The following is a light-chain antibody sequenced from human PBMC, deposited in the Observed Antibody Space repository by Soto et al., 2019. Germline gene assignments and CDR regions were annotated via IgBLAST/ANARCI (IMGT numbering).Light chain of an antibody. Sequence: QSALTQPRSASGSPGQSVTISCTGTSSDVGGYNYVSWYQQHPGKAPKLIIYDVSKRPSGVPDRFSGSRSGNTASLTISGFQAEAEADCYCQSYASDLSGYVFGAGTQLTVL. J-gene: IGLJ7*01. CDR1: SSDVGGYNY. V-gene: IGLV2-11*01. CDR2: DVS. CDR3: QSYASDLSGYV.